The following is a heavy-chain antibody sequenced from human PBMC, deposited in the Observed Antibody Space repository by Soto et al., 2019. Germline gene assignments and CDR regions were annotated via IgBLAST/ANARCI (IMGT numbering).Heavy chain of an antibody. V-gene: IGHV1-69*13. CDR3: AKVKYDSSGYYRKFDY. J-gene: IGHJ4*02. CDR1: GGTFSSYA. D-gene: IGHD3-22*01. CDR2: IIPRFGTA. Sequence: RASVKVSCKASGGTFSSYAISWVRQAPGQGLEWVGGIIPRFGTANYAQKFQGRVTITADESTSTAYMELSSLRSEDTAMYYCAKVKYDSSGYYRKFDYWGQGTLVTVS.